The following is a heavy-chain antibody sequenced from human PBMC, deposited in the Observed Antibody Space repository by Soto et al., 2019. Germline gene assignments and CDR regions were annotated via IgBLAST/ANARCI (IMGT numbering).Heavy chain of an antibody. J-gene: IGHJ5*02. CDR3: AKDGAVTTKSRHNWFDP. CDR1: GFTFSSYA. Sequence: GGSLRLSCAASGFTFSSYAMRWGRQAPGEGLEWVSAISGSGGSTYYADSVKGRFTISRDNSKNTLYLQMNSLRAEDTAVYYCAKDGAVTTKSRHNWFDPWGQGTLVTVSS. V-gene: IGHV3-23*01. CDR2: ISGSGGST. D-gene: IGHD4-17*01.